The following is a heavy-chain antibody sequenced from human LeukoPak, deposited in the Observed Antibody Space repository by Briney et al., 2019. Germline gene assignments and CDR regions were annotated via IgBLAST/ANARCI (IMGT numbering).Heavy chain of an antibody. J-gene: IGHJ4*02. Sequence: QPGRSLRLSCAASGFTFSSYAMYWVRQAPGKGLEWVGVISYDGSNKYYADSVKGRFTISRDNSKNTLYLQMNSLRAEDTAVYYCAREEQLWLGFDYWGQGTLVTVSS. CDR2: ISYDGSNK. CDR1: GFTFSSYA. V-gene: IGHV3-30*14. CDR3: AREEQLWLGFDY. D-gene: IGHD5-18*01.